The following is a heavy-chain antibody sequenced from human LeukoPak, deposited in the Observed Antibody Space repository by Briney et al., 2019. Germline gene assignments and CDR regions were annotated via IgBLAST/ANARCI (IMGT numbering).Heavy chain of an antibody. V-gene: IGHV3-9*01. Sequence: GGSLRLSCAASGFTFDDYAMHWVRQAPGKGLEWVSGISWNSGSIGYADSVKGRFTISRDNAKNSLYLQMNSLRAEDTALYYCAKDHSSSFYNWFDPWGQGTLVTVSS. CDR2: ISWNSGSI. CDR1: GFTFDDYA. D-gene: IGHD6-13*01. CDR3: AKDHSSSFYNWFDP. J-gene: IGHJ5*02.